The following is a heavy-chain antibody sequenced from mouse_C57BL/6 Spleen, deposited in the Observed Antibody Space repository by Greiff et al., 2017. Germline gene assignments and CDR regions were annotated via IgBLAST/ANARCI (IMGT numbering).Heavy chain of an antibody. CDR2: IDPSDSYT. CDR3: ARRLRPPLYYFDY. D-gene: IGHD3-2*02. Sequence: QVQLKQSGAELVKPGASVKLSCKASGYTFTSYWMQWVKQRPGQGLEWIGEIDPSDSYTNYTQKFKGKATLTVDTSSSTAYMQLSSLTSEDSAVYYCARRLRPPLYYFDYWGQGTTLTVSS. J-gene: IGHJ2*01. CDR1: GYTFTSYW. V-gene: IGHV1-50*01.